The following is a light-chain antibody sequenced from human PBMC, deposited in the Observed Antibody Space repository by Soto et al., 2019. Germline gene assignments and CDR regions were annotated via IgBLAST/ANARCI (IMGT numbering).Light chain of an antibody. CDR3: SSYTSSRTLV. V-gene: IGLV2-14*01. J-gene: IGLJ1*01. CDR1: SSDVGGYNY. CDR2: DVS. Sequence: QSVLTQPASVSGSPGPSITISCTGTSSDVGGYNYVSWYQQHPGKAPKLMIYDVSNRPSGVSNRFSGSKSGNTASLTISGLQAEDEADYYCSSYTSSRTLVFGTGTKVTVL.